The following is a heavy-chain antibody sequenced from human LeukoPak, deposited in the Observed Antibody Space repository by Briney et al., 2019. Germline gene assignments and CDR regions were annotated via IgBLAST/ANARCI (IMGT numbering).Heavy chain of an antibody. CDR3: ARGEIDYYGSGSYWSPIDY. Sequence: SETLSLTCAVYGGSFSGYYWSWIRQPPGKGLEWIGEINHSGSTNYNPSLKSRVTISVDTSKNQFSLKLSSVTAVDTAVYYCARGEIDYYGSGSYWSPIDYWGQGTLVTVSS. CDR2: INHSGST. D-gene: IGHD3-10*01. V-gene: IGHV4-34*01. J-gene: IGHJ4*02. CDR1: GGSFSGYY.